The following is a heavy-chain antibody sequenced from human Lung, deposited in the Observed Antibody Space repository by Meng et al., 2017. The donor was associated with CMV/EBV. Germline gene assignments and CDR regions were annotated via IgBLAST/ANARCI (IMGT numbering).Heavy chain of an antibody. Sequence: QVQLRGPGPELVKPPETLSLTCAVSGDSITNHNWWAWVRQPPGKGLEWIGEIPHRGSSAYNPSLKSRVSMSIDKSKNQFSLKLTSVTAADTAVYHCLRRSGGSVWGQGTLVTVSS. CDR3: LRRSGGSV. D-gene: IGHD3-10*01. V-gene: IGHV4-4*03. CDR2: IPHRGSS. J-gene: IGHJ1*01. CDR1: GDSITNHNW.